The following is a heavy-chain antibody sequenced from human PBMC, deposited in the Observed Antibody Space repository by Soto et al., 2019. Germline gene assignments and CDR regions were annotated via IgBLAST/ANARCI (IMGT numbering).Heavy chain of an antibody. D-gene: IGHD2-2*01. V-gene: IGHV1-2*02. CDR1: RYTFTSYD. CDR2: IKTDSGDT. Sequence: ASVKVSCKASRYTFTSYDIFWVRQSPGQGLEWMGWIKTDSGDTHYAQNFQGRVTMTRDTSISTAYMELNNLVSDDTAVYYCAGRSSTYLNEVIFDPWGQGTLVTVSS. J-gene: IGHJ5*02. CDR3: AGRSSTYLNEVIFDP.